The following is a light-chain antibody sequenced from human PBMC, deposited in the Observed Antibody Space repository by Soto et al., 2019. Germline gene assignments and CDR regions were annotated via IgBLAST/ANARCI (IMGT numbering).Light chain of an antibody. J-gene: IGKJ4*01. CDR3: QQLTSYPLT. CDR2: AAS. Sequence: IPLTQSPSSLSASVGDRVTLTCRASQAISSYLAWYQQKPGKAPNLLIYAASTLQSGVPARFSGSGSGTDFTLTISSLQPEDSATYYCQQLTSYPLTFGGGTKVEIK. V-gene: IGKV1-9*01. CDR1: QAISSY.